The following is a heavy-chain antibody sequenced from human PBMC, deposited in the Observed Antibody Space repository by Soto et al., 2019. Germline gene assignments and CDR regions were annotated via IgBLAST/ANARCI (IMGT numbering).Heavy chain of an antibody. Sequence: EVQVVESGGGLVKPGGSLRLSCAASGFTFSSCSMNWVRQAPGKGLEWVSAISSGSAHTHYADSVKGRFTISRDNAKNSLYPQLNSLRDEDTAVYYCAKDRSGSYPPGDGMDVWGQGTTVIVSS. D-gene: IGHD3-10*01. CDR3: AKDRSGSYPPGDGMDV. CDR2: ISSGSAHT. CDR1: GFTFSSCS. J-gene: IGHJ6*02. V-gene: IGHV3-21*01.